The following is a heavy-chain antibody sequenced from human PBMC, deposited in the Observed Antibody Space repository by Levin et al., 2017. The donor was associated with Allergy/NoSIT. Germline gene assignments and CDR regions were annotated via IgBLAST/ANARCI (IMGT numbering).Heavy chain of an antibody. CDR1: GYTFTTYY. CDR2: INPSGGST. J-gene: IGHJ4*02. D-gene: IGHD3-10*01. CDR3: ARDYILSSYGSGSYYLPFDY. V-gene: IGHV1-46*03. Sequence: ASVKVSCKASGYTFTTYYMHWVRQAPGQGLEWMGIINPSGGSTTYAQKFQGRVALSRDTSTSTVYMELSSLRSEDTAVYYCARDYILSSYGSGSYYLPFDYWGQGTLVTVSS.